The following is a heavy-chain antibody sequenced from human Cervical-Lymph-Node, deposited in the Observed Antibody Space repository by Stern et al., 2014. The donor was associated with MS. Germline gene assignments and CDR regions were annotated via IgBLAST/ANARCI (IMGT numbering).Heavy chain of an antibody. Sequence: VQLVQSGAEVKKPGASVKVSCKASGYTFTSYAMHWVRQAPGQRLEWMGWINAGNGNTKYSQKFQGRVTITRDTSASTAYMELSSLRSEDTAVYYCARDQSTSWSYDYWGQGTLVTVSS. D-gene: IGHD2-2*01. CDR1: GYTFTSYA. J-gene: IGHJ4*02. CDR2: INAGNGNT. CDR3: ARDQSTSWSYDY. V-gene: IGHV1-3*01.